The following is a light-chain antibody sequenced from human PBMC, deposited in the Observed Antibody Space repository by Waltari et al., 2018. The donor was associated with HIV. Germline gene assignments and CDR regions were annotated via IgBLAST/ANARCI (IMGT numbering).Light chain of an antibody. CDR1: SPTIGAGSV. V-gene: IGLV1-40*01. CDR3: HSYDTSLGGPVV. J-gene: IGLJ2*01. Sequence: QSVLTQPPSVSGAPGQRVTIPCTGSSPTIGAGSVVHWYQQPPGTGPKLLIYANNNRPSGVPDRFPGSKSGTSASLAITGLQAEDEADYYCHSYDTSLGGPVVFGGGTKLTVL. CDR2: ANN.